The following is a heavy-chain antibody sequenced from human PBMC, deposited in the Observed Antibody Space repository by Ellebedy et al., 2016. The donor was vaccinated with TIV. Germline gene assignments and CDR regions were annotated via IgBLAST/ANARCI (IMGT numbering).Heavy chain of an antibody. CDR2: IIPIFGTA. CDR3: ARGRVQTYYDFWSGPINNWFDP. V-gene: IGHV1-69*13. J-gene: IGHJ5*02. D-gene: IGHD3-3*01. CDR1: GYTFTSYG. Sequence: SVKVSCXASGYTFTSYGISWVRQAPGQGLEWMGGIIPIFGTANYAQKFQGRVTITADESTSTAYMELSSLRSEDTAVYYCARGRVQTYYDFWSGPINNWFDPWGQGTLVTVSS.